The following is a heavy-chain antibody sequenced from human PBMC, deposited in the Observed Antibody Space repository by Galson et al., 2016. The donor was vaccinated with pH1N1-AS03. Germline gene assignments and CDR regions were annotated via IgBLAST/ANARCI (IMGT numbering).Heavy chain of an antibody. CDR2: VSTNGRRT. D-gene: IGHD2/OR15-2a*01. Sequence: SLRLSCAASGFTFSGYAMNWVRQAPGKGLEWVSGVSTNGRRTFHADSVKGRFTIARDNSKNTPYLQRNSLRVEDAAVYYGAKGGIYNREGLGGSWGQGTLVAVSS. J-gene: IGHJ5*02. CDR3: AKGGIYNREGLGGS. CDR1: GFTFSGYA. V-gene: IGHV3-23*01.